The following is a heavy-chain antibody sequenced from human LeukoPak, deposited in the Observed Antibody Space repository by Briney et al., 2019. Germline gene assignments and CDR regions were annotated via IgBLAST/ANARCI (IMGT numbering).Heavy chain of an antibody. CDR2: INHNGST. CDR1: GGSFSGYY. D-gene: IGHD3-3*01. Sequence: SETLSLTCAVYGGSFSGYYWSWIRQPPGKGLEWIGEINHNGSTNYNPSLKSRVTISVDTSKNQFSLKLSSVTAADTAVYYCARRGPYDFWSGYYRDAFDIWGQGTMVTVSS. CDR3: ARRGPYDFWSGYYRDAFDI. J-gene: IGHJ3*02. V-gene: IGHV4-34*01.